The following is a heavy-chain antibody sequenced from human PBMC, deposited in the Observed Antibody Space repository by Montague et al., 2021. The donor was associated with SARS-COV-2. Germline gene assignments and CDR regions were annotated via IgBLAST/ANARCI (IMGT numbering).Heavy chain of an antibody. V-gene: IGHV3-21*01. J-gene: IGHJ6*02. CDR2: ISSSSSYI. Sequence: SLRLSCPASGFTSSSYSMNWVRQAPGKGLEWVSSISSSSSYIYYADSVKGRFTISRDNAKNSLYLQMNSLRAEDTAVYYCARGRYSSDKLVDYYYGVDVWGQGTTVTVSS. D-gene: IGHD6-19*01. CDR1: GFTSSSYS. CDR3: ARGRYSSDKLVDYYYGVDV.